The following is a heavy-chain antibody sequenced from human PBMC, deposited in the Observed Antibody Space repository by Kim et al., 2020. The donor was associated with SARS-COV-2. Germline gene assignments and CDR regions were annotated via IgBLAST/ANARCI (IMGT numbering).Heavy chain of an antibody. V-gene: IGHV4-34*01. J-gene: IGHJ1*01. CDR1: GGSFSGYY. D-gene: IGHD6-13*01. Sequence: SETLSLTCAVYGGSFSGYYWSWIRQPPGKGLEWIGEINHSGSTNYNPSLKSRVTISVDTSKNQFSLKLSSVTAADTAVYYCARGGHSSSWYGLAEYLQH. CDR2: INHSGST. CDR3: ARGGHSSSWYGLAEYLQH.